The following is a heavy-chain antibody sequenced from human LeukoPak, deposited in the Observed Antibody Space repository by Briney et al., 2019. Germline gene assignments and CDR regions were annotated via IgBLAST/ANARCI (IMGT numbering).Heavy chain of an antibody. D-gene: IGHD3-22*01. CDR2: VRSKADGGTT. V-gene: IGHV3-15*01. CDR3: TTVRPGTSGYSY. J-gene: IGHJ4*02. CDR1: GFTFSGAG. Sequence: GCPLRLASAASGFTFSGAGRTWGRQAPRKDLEWVGRVRSKADGGTTDYAAPAKGRFTISRDDSKNTVLLQMNSLKTEDTAVYYCTTVRPGTSGYSYWGQGTLVTVSS.